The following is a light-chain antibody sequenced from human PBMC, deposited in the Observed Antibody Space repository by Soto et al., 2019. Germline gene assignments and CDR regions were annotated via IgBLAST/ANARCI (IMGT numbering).Light chain of an antibody. CDR1: GSDVGGYNF. Sequence: ALTQPAPVSGSRGQTITLSCTGTGSDVGGYNFVSWYQQHPGNAPKLMIYEVSNRPSGVSYRFSGSKSGNTASLTISGLQAEDEADYYCGSYTTIKNFVFGTGTKVTVL. V-gene: IGLV2-14*01. CDR2: EVS. J-gene: IGLJ1*01. CDR3: GSYTTIKNFV.